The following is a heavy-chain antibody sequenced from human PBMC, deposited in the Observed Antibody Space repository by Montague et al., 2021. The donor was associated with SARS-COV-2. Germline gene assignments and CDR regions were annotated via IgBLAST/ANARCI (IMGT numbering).Heavy chain of an antibody. D-gene: IGHD3-16*01. CDR3: ARHRVYLGEAW. CDR2: IYYSGSP. V-gene: IGHV4-39*01. J-gene: IGHJ4*02. Sequence: SETLSLTCTVSGGSISSSSHYWGWIRQPPGKGLEGIGTIYYSGSPNYNPSLSSRVTVSVDTSKSPFSLKLTSVTAADTALSYCARHRVYLGEAWWGEGTLVTVSS. CDR1: GGSISSSSHY.